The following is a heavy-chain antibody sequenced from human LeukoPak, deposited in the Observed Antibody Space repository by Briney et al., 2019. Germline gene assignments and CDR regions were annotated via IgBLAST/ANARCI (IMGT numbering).Heavy chain of an antibody. CDR3: ARQEGEQQLVGNAFDI. D-gene: IGHD6-13*01. V-gene: IGHV5-51*01. Sequence: RGESLKISCKGSGYSFTSYWIGWVRQMPGKGLEWMGIIYPGDSDTRYSPSFQGQVTISADKSISTAYLQWSSLKASDTAIYYCARQEGEQQLVGNAFDIWGQGTMVTVSS. CDR1: GYSFTSYW. J-gene: IGHJ3*02. CDR2: IYPGDSDT.